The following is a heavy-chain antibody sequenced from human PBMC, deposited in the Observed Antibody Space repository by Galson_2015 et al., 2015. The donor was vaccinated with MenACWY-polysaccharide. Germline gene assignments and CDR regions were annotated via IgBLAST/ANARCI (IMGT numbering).Heavy chain of an antibody. CDR1: GYTFIGYY. J-gene: IGHJ4*02. CDR2: INPNNSGT. V-gene: IGHV1-2*02. Sequence: SVKVSCKASGYTFIGYYMHWVRQAPGQGLEWMGWINPNNSGTDFARKFRGRITMTRDTSISTAYMELNRLTSDDTAVYYCAREQDSRSLDYWGQGTLVTVSS. CDR3: AREQDSRSLDY. D-gene: IGHD4-11*01.